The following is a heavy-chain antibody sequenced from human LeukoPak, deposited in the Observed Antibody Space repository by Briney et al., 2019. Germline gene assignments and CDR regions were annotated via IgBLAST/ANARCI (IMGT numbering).Heavy chain of an antibody. Sequence: SVKVSCKASGAIFSSYAISWVRQAPGQGLEWMGRIIPLFGTAKYAQTFQGRVTITTDESTSTTYMELSSLTSEDTAVYYCARVGSSIAAAGYYFDYWGQGTLVTVSS. CDR3: ARVGSSIAAAGYYFDY. CDR1: GAIFSSYA. D-gene: IGHD6-13*01. J-gene: IGHJ4*02. CDR2: IIPLFGTA. V-gene: IGHV1-69*05.